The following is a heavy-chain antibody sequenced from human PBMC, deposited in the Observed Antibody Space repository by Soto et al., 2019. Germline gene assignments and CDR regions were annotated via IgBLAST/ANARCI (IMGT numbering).Heavy chain of an antibody. CDR3: AKATRGGAATLIRDY. J-gene: IGHJ4*02. Sequence: GSLRLSCAAAGFTFSIYAMSWVRQAPGKGLEWVSAISGSGGSTYYADSVKGRFTISRDNSKNTLNLQMNSLRADDTAVYYCAKATRGGAATLIRDYWGQGTLVTVSS. V-gene: IGHV3-23*01. D-gene: IGHD6-13*01. CDR2: ISGSGGST. CDR1: GFTFSIYA.